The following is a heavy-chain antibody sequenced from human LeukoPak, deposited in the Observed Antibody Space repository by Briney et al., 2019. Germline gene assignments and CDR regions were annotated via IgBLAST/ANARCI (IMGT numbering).Heavy chain of an antibody. CDR1: GFAICTYD. J-gene: IGHJ5*02. CDR2: ITISGHTK. CDR3: ARGDPHADL. V-gene: IGHV3-48*03. D-gene: IGHD2-21*01. Sequence: GGSLRLSCAASGFAICTYDMNCVRQAPGKGLEWIADITISGHTKNYADSVKGRFTISRDNARTSLYLQMNSLRVEDTGVYYCARGDPHADLWGQGTLVTVSS.